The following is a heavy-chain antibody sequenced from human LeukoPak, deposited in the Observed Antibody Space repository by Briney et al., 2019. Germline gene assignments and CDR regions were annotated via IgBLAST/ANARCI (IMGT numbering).Heavy chain of an antibody. CDR2: NSGSGGST. CDR1: GFTFSSYA. V-gene: IGHV3-23*01. J-gene: IGHJ4*02. CDR3: AKDGDSSGWFDY. Sequence: GSLRLSCAASGFTFSSYAMSWVRQAPGKGLEGVSANSGSGGSTYYADSVKGQFTISRDNSKNTLYLQMNSLRAEDTAVYYCAKDGDSSGWFDYWGQGTLVTVSS. D-gene: IGHD6-19*01.